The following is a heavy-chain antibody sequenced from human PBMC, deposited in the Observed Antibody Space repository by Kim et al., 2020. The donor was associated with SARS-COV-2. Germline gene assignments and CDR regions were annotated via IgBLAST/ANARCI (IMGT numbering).Heavy chain of an antibody. CDR1: GFTFSSYG. D-gene: IGHD7-27*01. Sequence: GGSLRLSCAASGFTFSSYGMHWVRQAPGKGLEWVAVISYDGSNKNYADSVKGRFTISRDNSKNTLYLQMNSLRAEDTAVYYCARDLGSFLEGVEYCGQG. J-gene: IGHJ4*02. CDR2: ISYDGSNK. V-gene: IGHV3-30*03. CDR3: ARDLGSFLEGVEY.